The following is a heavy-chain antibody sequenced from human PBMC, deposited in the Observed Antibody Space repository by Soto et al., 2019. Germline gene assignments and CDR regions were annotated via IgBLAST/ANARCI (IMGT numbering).Heavy chain of an antibody. CDR2: IYYSGSS. CDR1: GASISSGGYY. J-gene: IGHJ5*02. CDR3: ARGGDWVDP. Sequence: QVQLQESGPGLVKASQTLSLTCTVSGASISSGGYYWSWIRQHPGKGLEWIAYIYYSGSSNYNPSLKSRASISVDTSNTQFSLKLNSVTAADTAVYYCARGGDWVDPWGQGTLVTVSS. V-gene: IGHV4-31*03.